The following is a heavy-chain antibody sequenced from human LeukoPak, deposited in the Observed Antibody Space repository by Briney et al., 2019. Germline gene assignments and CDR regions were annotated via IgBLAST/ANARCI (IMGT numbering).Heavy chain of an antibody. V-gene: IGHV1-69*05. Sequence: SVKVSCKASGGTFSSYAISWVRQAPGQGLEWMGRIIPIFGTANYAQKFQGRVTITTDESTSTAYMELSSLRSEDTAVYYCARSIGLYSSGWGQPAPGDAFXIWGQGTMVTVSS. J-gene: IGHJ3*02. D-gene: IGHD6-19*01. CDR1: GGTFSSYA. CDR2: IIPIFGTA. CDR3: ARSIGLYSSGWGQPAPGDAFXI.